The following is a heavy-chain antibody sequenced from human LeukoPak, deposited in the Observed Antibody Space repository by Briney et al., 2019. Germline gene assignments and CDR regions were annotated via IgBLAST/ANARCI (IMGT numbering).Heavy chain of an antibody. J-gene: IGHJ4*02. CDR2: ISGSGNNT. V-gene: IGHV3-23*01. Sequence: GGSLRLSCAASGFTFSSYALGWVRQAPWKGLEWVSAISGSGNNTYYADSVKGRFTISRDNSKNTLYLQMNSLRAEDTAVYYCAKDGYFDYWGQGTLVTVSS. CDR3: AKDGYFDY. CDR1: GFTFSSYA.